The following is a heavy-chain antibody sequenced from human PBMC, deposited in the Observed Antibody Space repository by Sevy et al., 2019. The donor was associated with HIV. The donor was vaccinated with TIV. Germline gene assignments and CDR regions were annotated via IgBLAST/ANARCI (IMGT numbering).Heavy chain of an antibody. CDR2: ISYDGSNK. J-gene: IGHJ5*02. V-gene: IGHV3-30*18. CDR3: AKGGQWLVQDWFDP. D-gene: IGHD6-19*01. Sequence: GGSLRPSCAASGFTFSSYGMHWVRQAPGKGLDWVTVISYDGSNKYYADSVKGRFTISRDNSKNTLYLQMNSLRVEDTAVYYCAKGGQWLVQDWFDPWGQGTLVTVSS. CDR1: GFTFSSYG.